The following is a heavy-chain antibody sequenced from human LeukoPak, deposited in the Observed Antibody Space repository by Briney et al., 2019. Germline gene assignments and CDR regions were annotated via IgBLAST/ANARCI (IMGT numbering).Heavy chain of an antibody. CDR2: IYYSGST. CDR3: ARGRYYYDTGASSAEYFQH. J-gene: IGHJ1*01. V-gene: IGHV4-61*05. CDR1: GGSISSSSYY. D-gene: IGHD3-22*01. Sequence: PSETLSLTCTVSGGSISSSSYYWGWIRQPPGKGLEWVGYIYYSGSTNYNPSLKSRVTISVDTCKNQFSLKLSSVTAADTAVYYCARGRYYYDTGASSAEYFQHWGQGTLVTVSS.